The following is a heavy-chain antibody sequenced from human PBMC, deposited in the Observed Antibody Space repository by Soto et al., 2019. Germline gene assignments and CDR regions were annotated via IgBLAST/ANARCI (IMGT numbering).Heavy chain of an antibody. CDR3: ARIRDDYGGAHDY. Sequence: SLKISCKGSGYSFTSYWIGWVRQMPGKGLEWMGIIYPGDSDTRYSPSFQGQVTISADKSISTAYLQWSSLKASDTAMYYCARIRDDYGGAHDYWGQGTPVTVSS. V-gene: IGHV5-51*01. CDR1: GYSFTSYW. D-gene: IGHD4-17*01. CDR2: IYPGDSDT. J-gene: IGHJ4*02.